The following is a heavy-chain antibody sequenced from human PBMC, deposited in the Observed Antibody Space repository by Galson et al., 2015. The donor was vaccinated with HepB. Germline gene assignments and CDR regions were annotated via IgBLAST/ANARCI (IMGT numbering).Heavy chain of an antibody. Sequence: SLRLSCAASGFIFSDSDMTWVRQAPGKGPEWVSFISSDGIGKYYADSVKGRFTISRDNSKNSLYLQMNSLRAEDTAVYYCARSAAWIAPWGQGRLVTVSS. CDR2: ISSDGIGK. V-gene: IGHV3-11*01. CDR3: ARSAAWIAP. J-gene: IGHJ5*02. CDR1: GFIFSDSD.